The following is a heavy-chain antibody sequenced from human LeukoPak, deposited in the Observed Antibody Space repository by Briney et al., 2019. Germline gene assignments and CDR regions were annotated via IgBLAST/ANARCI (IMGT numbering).Heavy chain of an antibody. CDR3: ARDDDYYDSSGYLGY. CDR1: GFTFSSYG. CDR2: ISYDGSNK. D-gene: IGHD3-22*01. V-gene: IGHV3-30*03. J-gene: IGHJ4*02. Sequence: RGSLRLSCAASGFTFSSYGMHWVRQAPGKGLEWVAVISYDGSNKYYADSVKGRFTISRDNSKNTLYLQMNSLRAEDTAVYYCARDDDYYDSSGYLGYWGQGTLVTVSS.